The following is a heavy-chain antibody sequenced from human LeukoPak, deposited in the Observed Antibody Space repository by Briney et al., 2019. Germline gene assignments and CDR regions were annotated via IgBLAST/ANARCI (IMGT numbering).Heavy chain of an antibody. D-gene: IGHD3-3*01. J-gene: IGHJ4*02. CDR2: INHSGST. Sequence: PSETLSLTCTVSGGSISSYYWSRIRQPPGKGLEWIGEINHSGSTNYNPSLKSRVTISVDTSKNQFSLKLSSVTAADTAVYYCARVALGGITIFGVVTTRHAFDYWGQGTLVTVSS. CDR3: ARVALGGITIFGVVTTRHAFDY. V-gene: IGHV4-34*01. CDR1: GGSISSYY.